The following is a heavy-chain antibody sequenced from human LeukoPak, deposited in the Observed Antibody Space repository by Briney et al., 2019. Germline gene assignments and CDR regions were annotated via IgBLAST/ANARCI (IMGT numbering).Heavy chain of an antibody. CDR3: ARHGYSSSCYYFDY. CDR2: IYYSGST. Sequence: PSETLSLTCTVSGGSISSSSYYWGWIRQPPGKGLEWIGSIYYSGSTYYNPSLKSRVTISVDTSKNQFSLKLSSVTAADTAVYYCARHGYSSSCYYFDYWGQGTLVTVSS. J-gene: IGHJ4*02. V-gene: IGHV4-39*01. CDR1: GGSISSSSYY. D-gene: IGHD6-13*01.